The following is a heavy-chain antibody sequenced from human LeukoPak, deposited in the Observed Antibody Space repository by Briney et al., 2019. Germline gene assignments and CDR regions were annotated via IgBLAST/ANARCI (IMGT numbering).Heavy chain of an antibody. CDR2: ISYDGSNK. D-gene: IGHD2-21*02. CDR1: GFTFSSYA. V-gene: IGHV3-30-3*01. CDR3: AKDGVTGVPSS. J-gene: IGHJ5*02. Sequence: GGSLRLSCAASGFTFSSYAMHWVRQAPGKGLEWVAVISYDGSNKYYADSVKGRFTISRDNSKNTLYLQMNSLRAEDTALYYCAKDGVTGVPSSWGQGTLVTVSA.